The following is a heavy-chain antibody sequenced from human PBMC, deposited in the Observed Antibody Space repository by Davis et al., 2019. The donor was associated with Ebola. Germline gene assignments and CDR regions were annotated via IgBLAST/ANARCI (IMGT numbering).Heavy chain of an antibody. V-gene: IGHV4-39*07. CDR3: ARVRTGPDGYFDY. D-gene: IGHD1/OR15-1a*01. CDR2: VDHSGNT. CDR1: GDSIGSSSYY. Sequence: GSLRLSCTVSGDSIGSSSYYWSWIRQPLGKGLEWIGEVDHSGNTNYNPSFKSRVIVSEDASKNQFSLKLTSVTAADTAVYYCARVRTGPDGYFDYWGQGILVTVSS. J-gene: IGHJ4*02.